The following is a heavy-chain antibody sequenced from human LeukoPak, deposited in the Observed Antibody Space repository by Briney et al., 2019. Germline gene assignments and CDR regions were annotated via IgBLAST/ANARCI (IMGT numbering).Heavy chain of an antibody. J-gene: IGHJ4*02. Sequence: GSLRLSCAASGFTFSSSAMTWVRQAPGKGLEWVSAICSTGGCAYYADSVKGRFTISRDNSKNILYLQMNSLGVEDTAVYYCATLMSYGSGSHCGYWGQGTLVTVSS. CDR1: GFTFSSSA. CDR2: ICSTGGCA. D-gene: IGHD3-10*01. CDR3: ATLMSYGSGSHCGY. V-gene: IGHV3-23*01.